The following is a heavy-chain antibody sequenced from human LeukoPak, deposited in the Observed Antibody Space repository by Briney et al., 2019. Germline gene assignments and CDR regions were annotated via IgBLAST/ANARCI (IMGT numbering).Heavy chain of an antibody. D-gene: IGHD6-13*01. CDR2: ISGSGGST. J-gene: IGHJ3*02. CDR1: GGSFSGYY. Sequence: TSETLSLTCAVYGGSFSGYYWSWVHQAPGKGLEWVSAISGSGGSTYYADSVKGRFTISRDNSKNTLYLQMNSLRAEDTAVYYCAKDYSSSWSSPLFGAFDIWGQGTMVTVSS. CDR3: AKDYSSSWSSPLFGAFDI. V-gene: IGHV3-23*01.